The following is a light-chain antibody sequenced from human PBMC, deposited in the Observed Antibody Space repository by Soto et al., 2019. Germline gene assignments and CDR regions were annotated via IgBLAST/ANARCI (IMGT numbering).Light chain of an antibody. Sequence: QSALTQPASVSGSPGQSITISCTGTNSDIGGYNYVSWYQQHPGKVPKLIIYDVSNRPSGVSNRFSGSKSGYTASLTISGLQAEDEADYYCSSYTSSSTPYVFGTWTKLTVL. V-gene: IGLV2-14*01. CDR3: SSYTSSSTPYV. J-gene: IGLJ1*01. CDR1: NSDIGGYNY. CDR2: DVS.